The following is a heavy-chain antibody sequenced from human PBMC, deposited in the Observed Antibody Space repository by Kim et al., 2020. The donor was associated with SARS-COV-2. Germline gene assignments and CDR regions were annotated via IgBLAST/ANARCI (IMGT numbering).Heavy chain of an antibody. D-gene: IGHD2-2*01. Sequence: GGSLRLSFAASGFTFSNAWMSWVRQAPGKGLEWVGRIKSKTDGGTTDYAAPVKGRFTISRDDSKNTLYLQMNSLKTEDTAVYYCTPITSASWFDPWGQGTLVTVSS. CDR3: TPITSASWFDP. J-gene: IGHJ5*02. CDR2: IKSKTDGGTT. V-gene: IGHV3-15*01. CDR1: GFTFSNAW.